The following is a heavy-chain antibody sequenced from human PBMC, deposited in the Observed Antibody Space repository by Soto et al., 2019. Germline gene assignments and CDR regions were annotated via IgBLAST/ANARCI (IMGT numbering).Heavy chain of an antibody. D-gene: IGHD6-19*01. Sequence: SETLSLTCTVSGGSISSSSYYWGWIRQPPGKGLEWIGSIYYSGSTYYNPSLKSRVTISVDTSKNQFSLKLSSVTAADTAVYYCASGFLLEAVAGTNFDYWGQGTLVTVSS. J-gene: IGHJ4*02. V-gene: IGHV4-39*01. CDR3: ASGFLLEAVAGTNFDY. CDR2: IYYSGST. CDR1: GGSISSSSYY.